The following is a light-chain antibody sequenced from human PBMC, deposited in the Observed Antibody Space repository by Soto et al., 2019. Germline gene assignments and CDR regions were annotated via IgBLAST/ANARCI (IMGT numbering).Light chain of an antibody. Sequence: DIQMTQSPSTLSASVGDRVTITCRASQSINSWLAWYQQKPGKAPQILIYDASTLKSGVPSRFSASGSGTEFTLIISSLQPDDFATYYCQQYTSYSWTFGQGTKVDNK. V-gene: IGKV1-5*01. J-gene: IGKJ1*01. CDR1: QSINSW. CDR3: QQYTSYSWT. CDR2: DAS.